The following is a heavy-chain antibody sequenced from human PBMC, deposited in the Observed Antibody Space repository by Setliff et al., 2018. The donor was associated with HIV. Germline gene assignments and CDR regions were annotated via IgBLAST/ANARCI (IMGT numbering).Heavy chain of an antibody. CDR3: TTFAWGTGTTSGDY. J-gene: IGHJ4*02. Sequence: KAGGSLRLSCAASGFTFSNAWMSWVRQAPGKGLEWVGRIKSKTDGGTTDYAAPVKGRFTISRDDSKNTLYLQMNSLKTEDTAVYYCTTFAWGTGTTSGDYWGQGTLVTVSS. CDR2: IKSKTDGGTT. CDR1: GFTFSNAW. D-gene: IGHD1-7*01. V-gene: IGHV3-15*01.